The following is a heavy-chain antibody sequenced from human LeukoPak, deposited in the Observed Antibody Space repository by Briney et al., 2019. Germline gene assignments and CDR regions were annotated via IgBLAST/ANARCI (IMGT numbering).Heavy chain of an antibody. V-gene: IGHV6-1*01. J-gene: IGHJ3*02. Sequence: SQTLALTCAISGDSVSSNSAAWNWIRQSPSRGLEWLRRSYYRSKWYNDYAVSVKSRITINPDTSKNHSYLQLNPVTPEDTAVYYCATSTKQINDAFDIWGQGTMVTVSS. CDR2: SYYRSKWYN. CDR3: ATSTKQINDAFDI. D-gene: IGHD2-8*01. CDR1: GDSVSSNSAA.